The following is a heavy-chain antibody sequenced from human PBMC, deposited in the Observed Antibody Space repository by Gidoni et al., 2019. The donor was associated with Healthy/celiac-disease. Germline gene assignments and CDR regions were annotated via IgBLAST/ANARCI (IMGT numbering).Heavy chain of an antibody. J-gene: IGHJ5*02. V-gene: IGHV3-48*01. D-gene: IGHD3-10*01. CDR1: GFTFSSYS. CDR2: ISSSSSTI. Sequence: EVQLVESGGGLVQPGGSLRLSCAASGFTFSSYSMNWVRQAPGKGLEWVSYISSSSSTIYYADSVKGRFTISRDNAKNSLYLQMNSLRAEDTAVYYCARSSITMVQNWFDPWGQGTLVTVSS. CDR3: ARSSITMVQNWFDP.